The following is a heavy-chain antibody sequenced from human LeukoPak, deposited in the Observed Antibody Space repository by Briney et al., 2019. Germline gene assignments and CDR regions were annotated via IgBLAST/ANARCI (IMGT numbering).Heavy chain of an antibody. Sequence: PSETLSLTCTVSGGSISSGGYYWSWIRQHPGTGLEWIGYVYYSGSTYYNPSLKSRVTISVDTSKNQFSLKLSSVTAADTAVYYCARTDQLLRNWFDPWGQGTLVTVSS. J-gene: IGHJ5*02. V-gene: IGHV4-31*03. D-gene: IGHD2-2*01. CDR1: GGSISSGGYY. CDR3: ARTDQLLRNWFDP. CDR2: VYYSGST.